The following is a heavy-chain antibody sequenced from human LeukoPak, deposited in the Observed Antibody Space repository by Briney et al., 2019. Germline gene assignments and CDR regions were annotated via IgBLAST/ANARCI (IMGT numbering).Heavy chain of an antibody. CDR1: GYTLTELS. D-gene: IGHD1-1*01. Sequence: GASVKVSCKVSGYTLTELSLHWVRQAPGKGLEWMGRFDPEDGETIYARKFQGRVTMTEDTSTDTAYMELSSLRSEDTAVYFCAVSLTTGGYYGMDVWGQGTTVTVYS. V-gene: IGHV1-24*01. J-gene: IGHJ6*02. CDR3: AVSLTTGGYYGMDV. CDR2: FDPEDGET.